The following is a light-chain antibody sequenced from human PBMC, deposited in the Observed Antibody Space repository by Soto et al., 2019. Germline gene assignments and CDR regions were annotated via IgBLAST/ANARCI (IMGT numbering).Light chain of an antibody. Sequence: ELVLTQSPGTLSLSPGDRATLSCRASQRITSRNLAWYQQKPGQAPRLLIYGASSKATGLPDRLSGSGSGTDFTLTISRLEPEDFPVFYCQHYGSSPITFGQGTRLESK. J-gene: IGKJ5*01. CDR1: QRITSRN. CDR3: QHYGSSPIT. V-gene: IGKV3-20*01. CDR2: GAS.